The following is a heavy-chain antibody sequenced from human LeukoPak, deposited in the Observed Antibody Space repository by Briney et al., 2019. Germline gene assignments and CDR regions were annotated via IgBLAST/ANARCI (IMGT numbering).Heavy chain of an antibody. D-gene: IGHD3-16*01. CDR1: GGSFSSYY. V-gene: IGHV4-59*01. Sequence: SETLSLTCAVYGGSFSSYYWGWIRQAPGKGLEWIGTIYYSGTTYYNPSLKSRVTISVDTSRNQFSLKLTSVTAADTAVYYCARETSQKGAHYMDVWGKGTTVTISS. CDR3: ARETSQKGAHYMDV. CDR2: IYYSGTT. J-gene: IGHJ6*03.